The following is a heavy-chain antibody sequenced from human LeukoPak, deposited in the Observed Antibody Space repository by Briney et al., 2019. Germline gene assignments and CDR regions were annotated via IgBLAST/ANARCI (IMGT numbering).Heavy chain of an antibody. J-gene: IGHJ2*01. V-gene: IGHV5-51*01. D-gene: IGHD4-23*01. CDR2: IYPGDSDT. CDR3: ARRVVNNRNWYFDL. CDR1: KYSFISYW. Sequence: GESLKISCKGSKYSFISYWIGWVRQMPGKGLEWMAIIYPGDSDTRYSPSFQGQVTISADKSINTAYLQWSSLKASDTAMYYCARRVVNNRNWYFDLWGRGTLVTVSS.